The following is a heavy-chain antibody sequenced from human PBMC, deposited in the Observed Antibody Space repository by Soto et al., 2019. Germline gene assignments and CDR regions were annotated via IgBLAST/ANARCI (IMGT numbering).Heavy chain of an antibody. Sequence: GGSLRLSCAASPFTFRSYSMHWVRQAPGKGLEWVTSISYDGSKESYADSVKGRFAVSRDNSKNTLYLQMNSLRPEDTAVYYCARYCNGGACYSASLDDWGQGTQVTVSS. CDR3: ARYCNGGACYSASLDD. CDR1: PFTFRSYS. CDR2: ISYDGSKE. V-gene: IGHV3-30*09. J-gene: IGHJ4*02. D-gene: IGHD2-15*01.